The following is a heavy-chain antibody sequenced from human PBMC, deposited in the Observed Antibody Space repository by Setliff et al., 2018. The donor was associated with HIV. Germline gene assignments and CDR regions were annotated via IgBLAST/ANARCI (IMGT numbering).Heavy chain of an antibody. CDR1: GVSVSGTAYY. CDR3: ARQQGDSRGFYPHFDY. D-gene: IGHD3-3*01. V-gene: IGHV4-39*01. CDR2: IYYTGST. J-gene: IGHJ4*02. Sequence: SETLSLTCTVSGVSVSGTAYYWAWIRQPPGRGLEWIGNIYYTGSTNYNSSLKSRISMSMVASKKQIPLKLSAVSAADTAVYYCARQQGDSRGFYPHFDYWGQGRLVTVSS.